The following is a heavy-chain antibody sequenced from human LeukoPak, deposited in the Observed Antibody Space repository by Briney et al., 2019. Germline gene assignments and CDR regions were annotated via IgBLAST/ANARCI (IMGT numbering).Heavy chain of an antibody. CDR2: IYPGDSDT. CDR1: GYSFTSYW. V-gene: IGHV5-51*01. J-gene: IGHJ5*02. Sequence: GESLKISCKGSGYSFTSYWIGWVRQMPGKGLEWMGIIYPGDSDTRYSPSYQGQVTISADKSISTAYLQWSSLKASDTAMYYCARGGLVVRVRQGRGNWFDPWGQGTLVTVSS. CDR3: ARGGLVVRVRQGRGNWFDP. D-gene: IGHD3-10*01.